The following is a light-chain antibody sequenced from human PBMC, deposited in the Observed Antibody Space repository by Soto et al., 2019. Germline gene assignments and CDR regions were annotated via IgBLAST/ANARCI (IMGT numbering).Light chain of an antibody. CDR1: QSVSNNY. Sequence: IVLTHSPGTLSLSPWEGAALFFSVSQSVSNNYLAWYQQKPGQAPRLLIYSTSIRATGIPARFSGSGSGTDFTLTISRLEPEDFAVYYCQQYGSSPWTFGQGTKVDIK. CDR3: QQYGSSPWT. J-gene: IGKJ1*01. V-gene: IGKV3-20*01. CDR2: STS.